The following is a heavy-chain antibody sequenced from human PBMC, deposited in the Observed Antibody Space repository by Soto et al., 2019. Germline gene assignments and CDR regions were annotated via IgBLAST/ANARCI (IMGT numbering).Heavy chain of an antibody. CDR2: IYYRGST. Sequence: SETLSLTCTVSGGSISSSSYYWGWIRQPPGKGLEWIGSIYYRGSTYYNPSLKIRVTISVDTSKNQFSLKLISVTAADTAVYYCANHYYDFWSGYYSGVVSGFDQWGQGTLVTVPQ. CDR3: ANHYYDFWSGYYSGVVSGFDQ. CDR1: GGSISSSSYY. V-gene: IGHV4-39*01. D-gene: IGHD3-3*01. J-gene: IGHJ4*02.